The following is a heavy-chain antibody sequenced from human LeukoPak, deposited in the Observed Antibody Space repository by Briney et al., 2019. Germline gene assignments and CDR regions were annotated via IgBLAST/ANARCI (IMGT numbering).Heavy chain of an antibody. CDR2: IYTSGST. Sequence: PSETLSLTCTVSGGSISSGSYYWSWIRQPAGKGLEWIGRIYTSGSTNYNPSLKSRVTISVDTSKNQFSLKLSSVTAADTAVYFCARQATSTTRELTNWGQGTLVTVSS. J-gene: IGHJ4*02. CDR3: ARQATSTTRELTN. D-gene: IGHD4-17*01. CDR1: GGSISSGSYY. V-gene: IGHV4-61*02.